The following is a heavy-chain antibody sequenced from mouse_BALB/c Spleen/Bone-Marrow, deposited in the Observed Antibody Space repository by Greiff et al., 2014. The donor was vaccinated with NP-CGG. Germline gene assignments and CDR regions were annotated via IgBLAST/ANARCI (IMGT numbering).Heavy chain of an antibody. J-gene: IGHJ4*01. V-gene: IGHV1-4*02. CDR3: ARSDYDDAMDY. CDR2: INPSSGYT. Sequence: QVQLQQSAAELARPGASVKMSCKASGYTFTSYTMHWVKQRPGQGLEWIGYINPSSGYTEYNQKFKDKTTLTADKSSSTAYMQLSSLTSEDSAVYYCARSDYDDAMDYWSQGTSATVSS. D-gene: IGHD2-4*01. CDR1: GYTFTSYT.